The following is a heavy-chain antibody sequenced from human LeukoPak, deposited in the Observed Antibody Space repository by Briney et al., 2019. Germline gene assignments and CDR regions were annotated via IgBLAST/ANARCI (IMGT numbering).Heavy chain of an antibody. D-gene: IGHD6-13*01. CDR3: ASGEGIAAAGIFY. Sequence: ASVKVSCKASGYTFTGYYMHWVRQAPGQGLEWMGWINPNSGGTNYAQKFQGRATMTRDTSISTAYMELSRLRSDDTAVYYCASGEGIAAAGIFYWGQGTLVTVSS. V-gene: IGHV1-2*02. CDR2: INPNSGGT. CDR1: GYTFTGYY. J-gene: IGHJ4*02.